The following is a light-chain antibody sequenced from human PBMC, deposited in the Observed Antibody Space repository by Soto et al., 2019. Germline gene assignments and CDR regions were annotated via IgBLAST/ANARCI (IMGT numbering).Light chain of an antibody. J-gene: IGKJ1*01. V-gene: IGKV3-20*01. CDR3: QQYGSSPIT. Sequence: EMVLAQSPGTLSLSQGERATLSCRASQSVSSSYLAWYQQKPGQAPRLLIYGASSRATGIPDRFSGSGSGTDFTLTISRLEPEDFAVYYCQQYGSSPITFGQGTKVDIK. CDR2: GAS. CDR1: QSVSSSY.